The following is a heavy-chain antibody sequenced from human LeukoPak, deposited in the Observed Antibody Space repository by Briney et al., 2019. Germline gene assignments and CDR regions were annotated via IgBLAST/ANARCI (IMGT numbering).Heavy chain of an antibody. CDR2: ISGSGDST. V-gene: IGHV3-23*01. D-gene: IGHD3-22*01. CDR3: ARDYYDSSGYLD. CDR1: RFTFSNYA. J-gene: IGHJ4*02. Sequence: PGGSLRRSCTASRFTFSNYAMSWVRQAPGKGLEWVSAISGSGDSTYYADSVKGRFTISRDNSKNTLYLQMNSLRAEDTAVYYCARDYYDSSGYLDWGQGTLVTVSS.